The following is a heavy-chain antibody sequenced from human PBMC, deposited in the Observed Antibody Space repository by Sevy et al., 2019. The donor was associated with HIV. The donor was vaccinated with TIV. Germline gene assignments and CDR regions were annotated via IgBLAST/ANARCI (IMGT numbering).Heavy chain of an antibody. J-gene: IGHJ4*02. CDR3: ATTGQYYYDSSASDY. CDR2: MYHSGST. CDR1: GYSISSGYY. V-gene: IGHV4-38-2*01. D-gene: IGHD3-22*01. Sequence: SETLSLTCAVSGYSISSGYYWGWIRQPRGKGLEWIGSMYHSGSTYYNPSLKSRVTISVDTSKNQFSLKQSSVTAADTAVYYCATTGQYYYDSSASDYWGQGTLVTVSS.